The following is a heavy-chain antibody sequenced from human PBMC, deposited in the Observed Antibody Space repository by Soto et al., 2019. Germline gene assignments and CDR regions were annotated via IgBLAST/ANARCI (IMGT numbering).Heavy chain of an antibody. V-gene: IGHV6-1*01. J-gene: IGHJ6*02. CDR1: GDSVSSNSAA. D-gene: IGHD6-6*01. CDR3: ASSRVDYSSSFYYYYYGMDV. CDR2: TYYRSKWYN. Sequence: SQTLSLTCVISGDSVSSNSAAWDWIRQSPSRGLEWLGRTYYRSKWYNDYAVSVKSRITINPDTSKNQFSLQLNSVTPEDTAVYYCASSRVDYSSSFYYYYYGMDVWGQGTTVTVSS.